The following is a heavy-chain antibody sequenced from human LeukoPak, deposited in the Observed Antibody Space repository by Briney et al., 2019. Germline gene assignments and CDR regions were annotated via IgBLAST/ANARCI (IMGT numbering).Heavy chain of an antibody. CDR2: INHSGST. D-gene: IGHD4-17*01. CDR1: GGSFSGYY. CDR3: ARRGGPTVTKDY. J-gene: IGHJ4*02. Sequence: SETLSLTCAVYGGSFSGYYWSWIRQPPGKGLEWIGEINHSGSTNYNPSLKSRVTISVDTSKNQFSLKLSSVTAADTAVYYCARRGGPTVTKDYWGQGTLVTVSS. V-gene: IGHV4-34*01.